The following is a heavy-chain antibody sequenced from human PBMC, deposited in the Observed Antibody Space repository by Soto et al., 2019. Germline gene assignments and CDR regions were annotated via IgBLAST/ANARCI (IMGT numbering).Heavy chain of an antibody. Sequence: SETLSLTCTVSGGSINSYYWSWIRQPPGKGLEWIGYIYYSGSTSYSPSLESRVTISVDTSKNQFSLKLSSVTAADTAVYYCAKDKGSGWADLDYWGQGTLVTVSS. J-gene: IGHJ4*02. CDR1: GGSINSYY. CDR3: AKDKGSGWADLDY. D-gene: IGHD6-19*01. V-gene: IGHV4-59*01. CDR2: IYYSGST.